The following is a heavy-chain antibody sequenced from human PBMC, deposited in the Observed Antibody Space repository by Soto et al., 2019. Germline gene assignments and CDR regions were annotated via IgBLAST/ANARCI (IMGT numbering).Heavy chain of an antibody. CDR2: ISAYNGNT. D-gene: IGHD3-22*01. Sequence: ASVKVSCKASGYTFTSYGISWVRQAPGQGLEWMEWISAYNGNTNYAQKLQGRVTMTTDTSTSTAYMELRSLRSDDTAVYYCARDSGYYDSSGSDIWGQGTMVTVSS. V-gene: IGHV1-18*01. CDR1: GYTFTSYG. CDR3: ARDSGYYDSSGSDI. J-gene: IGHJ3*02.